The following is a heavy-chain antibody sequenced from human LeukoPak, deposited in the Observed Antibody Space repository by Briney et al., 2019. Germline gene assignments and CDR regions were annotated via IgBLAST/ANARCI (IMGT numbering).Heavy chain of an antibody. Sequence: GGSLRLSCAASGFIFSFYCMHWVRQAPGKGPMWVSRICPDGTGISYADSVKARFTTSRDNAKNTVYLQMNSLRAEDTAVYYCAGGRGSYGLWDSWGQGTLVTVSS. D-gene: IGHD1-26*01. J-gene: IGHJ4*02. V-gene: IGHV3-74*01. CDR3: AGGRGSYGLWDS. CDR1: GFIFSFYC. CDR2: ICPDGTGI.